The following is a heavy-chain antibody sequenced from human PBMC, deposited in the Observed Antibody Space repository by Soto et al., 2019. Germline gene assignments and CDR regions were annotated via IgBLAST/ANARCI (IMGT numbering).Heavy chain of an antibody. V-gene: IGHV3-23*01. CDR1: GFIFSDHA. CDR3: AKDRTIASRNFDD. J-gene: IGHJ4*02. Sequence: GGSLRLSCEGSGFIFSDHAMGWVRQAPGKGLEWVSAISGSVGSTYYADSVKGRFTISRDNSKNTLYLQMNSLRDEDTAVYYCAKDRTIASRNFDDWGQGTLVTVSS. CDR2: ISGSVGST. D-gene: IGHD6-13*01.